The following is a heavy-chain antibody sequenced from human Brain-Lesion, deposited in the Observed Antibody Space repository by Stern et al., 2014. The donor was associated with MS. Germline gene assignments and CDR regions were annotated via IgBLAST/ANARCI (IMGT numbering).Heavy chain of an antibody. CDR2: INPNTGGT. V-gene: IGHV1-2*02. CDR3: ARDQRGITIFGVVTDYYYLGMDV. CDR1: GYIFTGYY. J-gene: IGHJ6*02. D-gene: IGHD3-3*01. Sequence: MQLVESGAEVKKPGASVKVSCKTSGYIFTGYYIHWVRQAPGQGLEWMAWINPNTGGTKYAQKVQGRVTMSRDTSISTAYEELSSLTSDDTAVYYCARDQRGITIFGVVTDYYYLGMDVWGQGTTVTVSS.